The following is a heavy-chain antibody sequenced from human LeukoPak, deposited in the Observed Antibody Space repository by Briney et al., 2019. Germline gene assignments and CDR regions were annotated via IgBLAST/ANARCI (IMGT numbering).Heavy chain of an antibody. CDR1: GFTFSGCE. Sequence: GGSLRLSCAISGFTFSGCELTWVRQAPGKGLEWISYISRSGNTIYYADSVKGRFTPSRDNAKNSLYLQMNRLRVEGTAVYYCARVATMVRVPLDALDIWGQGTMVSVSS. D-gene: IGHD3-10*01. CDR2: ISRSGNTI. V-gene: IGHV3-48*03. CDR3: ARVATMVRVPLDALDI. J-gene: IGHJ3*02.